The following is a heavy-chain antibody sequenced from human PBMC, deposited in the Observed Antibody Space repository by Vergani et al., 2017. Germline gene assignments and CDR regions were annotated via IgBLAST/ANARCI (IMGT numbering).Heavy chain of an antibody. Sequence: QLQLQESGSGLVKPSQTLSLTCAVSGGSISSGGYSWSWLRQPPGKGLEWIGYIYHSGSTYYNPSVKSRVTISVDRSKNQFSLKLSSVTAADTAVYYCARASYSSSWYFWFDPWGQGTLVTVSS. V-gene: IGHV4-30-2*01. CDR2: IYHSGST. CDR3: ARASYSSSWYFWFDP. D-gene: IGHD6-13*01. J-gene: IGHJ5*02. CDR1: GGSISSGGYS.